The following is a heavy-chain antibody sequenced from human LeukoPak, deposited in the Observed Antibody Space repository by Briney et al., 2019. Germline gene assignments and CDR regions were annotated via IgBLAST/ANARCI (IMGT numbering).Heavy chain of an antibody. CDR3: AKDIVWRPIYGPPRNWFDP. J-gene: IGHJ5*02. CDR2: ISGSGGST. Sequence: PGGSLRLSCAASGFTFSSYAMSWVRQAPGKGLEWVSAISGSGGSTYYADSVKGRSTISRDNSKNTLYLQMNSLRAEDTAVYYCAKDIVWRPIYGPPRNWFDPWAREPWSPSPQ. D-gene: IGHD3-16*01. V-gene: IGHV3-23*01. CDR1: GFTFSSYA.